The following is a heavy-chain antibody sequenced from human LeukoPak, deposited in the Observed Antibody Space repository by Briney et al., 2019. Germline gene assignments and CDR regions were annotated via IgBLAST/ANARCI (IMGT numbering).Heavy chain of an antibody. CDR2: FDPEDGET. CDR3: ARDRVTTNNYYFDY. Sequence: ASVKVSCKVSGYTLTELSMHWVRQAPGKGLEWMGGFDPEDGETIYAQKFQGRVTMTEDTSTDTAYMDLSRLRSDDTAVYYCARDRVTTNNYYFDYWGQGTLVTVSS. V-gene: IGHV1-24*01. CDR1: GYTLTELS. J-gene: IGHJ4*02. D-gene: IGHD4-17*01.